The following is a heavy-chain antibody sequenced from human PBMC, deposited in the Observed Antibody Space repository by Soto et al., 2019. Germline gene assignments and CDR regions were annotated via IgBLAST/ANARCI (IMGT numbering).Heavy chain of an antibody. CDR3: AKDAGRYYYGSGSYYAPDY. D-gene: IGHD3-10*01. CDR1: GFTFSSYG. Sequence: QVQLVESGGGVVQPGRSLRLSCAASGFTFSSYGMHWVRQAPGKGLEWVAVISYDGSNKYYADSVKGRFTISRDNSKNTLYLQMNSLRAEDTAVYYCAKDAGRYYYGSGSYYAPDYWGQGTLVTVSS. J-gene: IGHJ4*02. CDR2: ISYDGSNK. V-gene: IGHV3-30*18.